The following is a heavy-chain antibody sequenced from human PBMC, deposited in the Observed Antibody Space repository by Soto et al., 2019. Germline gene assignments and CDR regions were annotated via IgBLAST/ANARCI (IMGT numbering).Heavy chain of an antibody. CDR1: GFSFRTYA. J-gene: IGHJ4*02. V-gene: IGHV3-23*01. D-gene: IGHD2-15*01. Sequence: GGSLRLSCAASGFSFRTYAMSWVRQAPGEGLEWVSGISVSGGSTFYADSVKGRFSISRDNSRNTLYLQMNSLRADDTAVYYCAKRLYSSGGTFDYWGQGTLVTVSS. CDR3: AKRLYSSGGTFDY. CDR2: ISVSGGST.